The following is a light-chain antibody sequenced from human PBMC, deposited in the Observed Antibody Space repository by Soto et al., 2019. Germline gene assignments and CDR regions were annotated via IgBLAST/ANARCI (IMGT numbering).Light chain of an antibody. CDR2: EVS. CDR3: SSYAGATRWV. J-gene: IGLJ1*01. Sequence: QSVLTQPPSASGSPGQSVTISCTGTSSDVGAYNYVSWFQQHPGKAPKLMIHEVSKRPSGVPDRFSGSKSGNTASLTVSWLQAEDEADYYCSSYAGATRWVFGTGTKVTVL. V-gene: IGLV2-8*01. CDR1: SSDVGAYNY.